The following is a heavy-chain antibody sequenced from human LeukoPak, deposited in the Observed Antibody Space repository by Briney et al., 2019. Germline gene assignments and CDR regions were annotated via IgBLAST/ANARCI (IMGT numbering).Heavy chain of an antibody. J-gene: IGHJ4*02. D-gene: IGHD1-7*01. CDR3: AKLLGTATRYDY. Sequence: RGSLRLSCVTSGFTFSSSWMSWVRQAPGKGLEWVASINPDGSTRHHVDSVKGRLTISRDNAKKSLFLQMGAPRAEDTAVYFCAKLLGTATRYDYWGLGTLVIVSS. V-gene: IGHV3-7*01. CDR2: INPDGSTR. CDR1: GFTFSSSW.